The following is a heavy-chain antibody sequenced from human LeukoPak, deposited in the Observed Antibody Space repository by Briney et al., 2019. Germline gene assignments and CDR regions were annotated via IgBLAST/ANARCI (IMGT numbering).Heavy chain of an antibody. V-gene: IGHV4-34*01. CDR3: ARSLLWPTGAFDI. CDR1: GGTFRGYH. Sequence: AETLSLTCVVYGGTFRGYHWNWIRQSPGKGLEWIGEINHSGSTTYNPAFKSRVTISVDTSKRQFSLKLNSLTAADTALYFCARSLLWPTGAFDIWDQGTMVTVSS. CDR2: INHSGST. D-gene: IGHD2/OR15-2a*01. J-gene: IGHJ3*02.